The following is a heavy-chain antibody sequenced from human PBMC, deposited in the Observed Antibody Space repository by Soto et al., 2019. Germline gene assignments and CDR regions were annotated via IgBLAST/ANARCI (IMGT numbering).Heavy chain of an antibody. D-gene: IGHD2-2*01. J-gene: IGHJ4*02. CDR3: AKYRDYPRDQFHY. V-gene: IGHV3-23*01. Sequence: EVQLLESGGGLVQPGGSLRLSCTASGVTFTYYAFSWVRQAPGKGLEWVSAISANGQGIYYADSVRGRFTISRDNSKNTVFLHMDSLRAEDTAVYYCAKYRDYPRDQFHYWGQGTLVTVSS. CDR2: ISANGQGI. CDR1: GVTFTYYA.